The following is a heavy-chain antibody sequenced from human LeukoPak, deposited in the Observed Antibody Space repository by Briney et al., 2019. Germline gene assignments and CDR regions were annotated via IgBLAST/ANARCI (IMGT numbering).Heavy chain of an antibody. Sequence: ASVKVSCKASGYTFTSYGISWVRQAPGQGLEWMGWISAYNGNTNYAQKPQGRVTMTTDTPTTTAYMELRSLRSDDTAVYYCARVDLYYDSSGYSQAANDYWGQGTLVTVSS. D-gene: IGHD3-22*01. CDR1: GYTFTSYG. CDR2: ISAYNGNT. V-gene: IGHV1-18*01. J-gene: IGHJ4*02. CDR3: ARVDLYYDSSGYSQAANDY.